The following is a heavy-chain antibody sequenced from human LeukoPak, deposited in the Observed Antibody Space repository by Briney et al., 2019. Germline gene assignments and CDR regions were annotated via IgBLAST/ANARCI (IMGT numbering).Heavy chain of an antibody. CDR1: GYTFTSYY. CDR3: ARGISGGSTVTYFFDY. D-gene: IGHD4-11*01. V-gene: IGHV1-46*01. CDR2: INPGSGTT. Sequence: ASLKVSCKASGYTFTSYYIHWMRQAPGQGLEWMGIINPGSGTTTYAQKFQGRVTMTRGTSTSTVYMELSSLRAEDTALYYCARGISGGSTVTYFFDYWGQGTLVTVSS. J-gene: IGHJ4*02.